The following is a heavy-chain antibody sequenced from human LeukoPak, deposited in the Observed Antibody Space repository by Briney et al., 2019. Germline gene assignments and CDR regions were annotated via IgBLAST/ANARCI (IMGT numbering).Heavy chain of an antibody. CDR3: ARVGEHGSYYDSSGSSY. J-gene: IGHJ4*02. CDR1: GGTFSSYA. V-gene: IGHV1-69*04. CDR2: IIPILGIT. D-gene: IGHD3-22*01. Sequence: GASVKLSCKACGGTFSSYAISWVRQGPGQGLEWMGRIIPILGITNYAQKFQGRVTITADKSTSTAYMELSSLGSEDTAVYYCARVGEHGSYYDSSGSSYWGQGTLVTVSS.